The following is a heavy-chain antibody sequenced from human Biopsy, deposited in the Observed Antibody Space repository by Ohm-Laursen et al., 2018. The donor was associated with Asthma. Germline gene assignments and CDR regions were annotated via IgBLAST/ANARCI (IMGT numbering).Heavy chain of an antibody. D-gene: IGHD2-2*01. CDR1: GGTFNTYV. CDR2: INSVLGTT. CDR3: ARKAGSCISRTCYSLDF. V-gene: IGHV1-69*13. J-gene: IGHJ4*02. Sequence: SVKVSCKSLGGTFNTYVIGWVRQAPGQGLEWMGGINSVLGTTTYPQKFQDRVTITADDSTSTVYMELSSLRSEDTTVYYCARKAGSCISRTCYSLDFWGQGTLVTVSS.